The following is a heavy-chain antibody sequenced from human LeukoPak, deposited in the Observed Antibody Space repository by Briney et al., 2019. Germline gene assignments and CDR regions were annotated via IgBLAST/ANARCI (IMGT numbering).Heavy chain of an antibody. J-gene: IGHJ4*02. CDR3: SRARAPVVIDVGY. V-gene: IGHV4-39*01. Sequence: SETLSLTCTVSGASISGTTYYWGWIRQPPGKGLEWIGTAYSNGRPYYNPSLKSRVAIYVDTSKNQFFLNVTSVTAADTAVYYCSRARAPVVIDVGYWGQGNLVTVAS. CDR2: AYSNGRP. CDR1: GASISGTTYY. D-gene: IGHD3-22*01.